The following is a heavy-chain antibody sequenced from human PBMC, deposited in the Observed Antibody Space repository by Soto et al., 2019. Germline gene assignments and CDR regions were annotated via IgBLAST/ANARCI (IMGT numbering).Heavy chain of an antibody. Sequence: QVQLQESGPGLVKPSQTLSLTCTVSGGSISSGGYYWSWIRQHPGKGLEWIGYIYYSGSTYYNPSLKSRVTISVDTSKNQFSLKPSSVTAADTAVYYCARSIVVVTDNYFDYWGQGTLVTVSS. D-gene: IGHD2-21*02. CDR3: ARSIVVVTDNYFDY. V-gene: IGHV4-31*03. CDR2: IYYSGST. CDR1: GGSISSGGYY. J-gene: IGHJ4*02.